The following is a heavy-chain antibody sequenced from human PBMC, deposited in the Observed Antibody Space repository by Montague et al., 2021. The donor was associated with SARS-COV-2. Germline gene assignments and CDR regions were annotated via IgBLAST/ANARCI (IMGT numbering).Heavy chain of an antibody. CDR3: AKEREVVRAARTLVAFDL. V-gene: IGHV4-34*01. D-gene: IGHD2-2*01. J-gene: IGHJ3*01. CDR2: IYLSGTS. CDR1: AASFSPSY. Sequence: SETLSLTCAVYAASFSPSYLRLPRPSTRSALGWTAVIYLSGTSFPNPSLKSRVSISVDTSKNQFTLKLTSVTAADAAMYYCAKEREVVRAARTLVAFDLWGQGTMVTVSS.